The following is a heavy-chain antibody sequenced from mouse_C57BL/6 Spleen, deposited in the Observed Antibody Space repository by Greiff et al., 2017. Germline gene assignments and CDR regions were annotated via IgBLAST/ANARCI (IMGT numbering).Heavy chain of an antibody. Sequence: EVKLMESGPELVKPGASVKISCKASGYSFTDYNMNWVKQSNGKSLEWIGVINPNYGNTSYNQKFKGKATLTEDQSSITAYMQLNSLTSEDSAVYYCARALKLGQFAYWGQGTLVTVSA. J-gene: IGHJ3*01. CDR3: ARALKLGQFAY. V-gene: IGHV1-39*01. D-gene: IGHD4-1*01. CDR1: GYSFTDYN. CDR2: INPNYGNT.